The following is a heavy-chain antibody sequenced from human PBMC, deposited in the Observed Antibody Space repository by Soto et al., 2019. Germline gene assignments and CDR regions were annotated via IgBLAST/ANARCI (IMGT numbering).Heavy chain of an antibody. Sequence: QVQLVESGGGVVQPGRSLRLSCAASGFTFSSYGMHWVRQAPGKGLEWVAIVWFNGRNEFYADSVEGRFTISRDNSKNTLYLQMNSLRAEDTAMYYCARALGGCSDGGCYSFAYWGQGALVTVSS. V-gene: IGHV3-33*01. D-gene: IGHD2-15*01. CDR3: ARALGGCSDGGCYSFAY. CDR1: GFTFSSYG. CDR2: VWFNGRNE. J-gene: IGHJ4*02.